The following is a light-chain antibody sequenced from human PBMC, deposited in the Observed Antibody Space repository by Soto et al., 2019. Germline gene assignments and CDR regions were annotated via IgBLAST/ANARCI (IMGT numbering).Light chain of an antibody. CDR2: GAS. J-gene: IGKJ2*01. CDR3: QQYNNSPYT. V-gene: IGKV3-15*01. CDR1: QSVSSN. Sequence: EIVMTQSPATLSVSPGERATLSCRASQSVSSNLAWYQQKPVQAPRLLIYGASTRATGIPARFSGSGSGTEFTLTISSLQSEDFAVYYCQQYNNSPYTFGQGTKLEIK.